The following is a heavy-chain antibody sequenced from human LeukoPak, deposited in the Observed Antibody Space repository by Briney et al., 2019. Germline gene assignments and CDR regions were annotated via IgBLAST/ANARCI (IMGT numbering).Heavy chain of an antibody. CDR3: AKDIAPYYYYGSGSDI. CDR1: GFTFSSYG. D-gene: IGHD3-10*01. J-gene: IGHJ4*02. CDR2: ISYDGSNK. V-gene: IGHV3-30*18. Sequence: GGSLRLSCAASGFTFSSYGMHWVRQAPGKGLEWVAVISYDGSNKYYADSMKGRFTISRDNSKNTLYLQMNSLRAEDTAVYYCAKDIAPYYYYGSGSDIWGQGTLVTVSS.